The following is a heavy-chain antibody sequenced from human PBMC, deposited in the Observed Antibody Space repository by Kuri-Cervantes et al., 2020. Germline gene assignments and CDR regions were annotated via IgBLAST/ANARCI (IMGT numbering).Heavy chain of an antibody. CDR1: GGTFSSYA. CDR2: IIPIFGTA. CDR3: ARVEIRPYSGYVGGIDY. Sequence: SVKVSCKASGGTFSSYAISWVRQAPGQGLEWMGGIIPIFGTANYAQKFQGRVTITADESTSTAYMELSSLRSEDTAVYYCARVEIRPYSGYVGGIDYWGQGTLVTDSS. J-gene: IGHJ4*02. V-gene: IGHV1-69*13. D-gene: IGHD5-12*01.